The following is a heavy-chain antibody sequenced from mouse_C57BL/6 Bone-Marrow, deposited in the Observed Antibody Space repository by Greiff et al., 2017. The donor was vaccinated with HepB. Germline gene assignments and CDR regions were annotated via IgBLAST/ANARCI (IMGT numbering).Heavy chain of an antibody. Sequence: QVQLQQSGAELVRPGSSVKLSCKASGYTFTSYWMDWVKQRPGQGLEWIGNIYPSDSETHYNQKFKDKATLTVDKSSSTAYMQLSSLTSEDSAVYYCVRNWDYYGSSYGYWYFDVWGTGTTVTVSA. V-gene: IGHV1-61*01. CDR1: GYTFTSYW. D-gene: IGHD1-1*01. CDR2: IYPSDSET. J-gene: IGHJ1*03. CDR3: VRNWDYYGSSYGYWYFDV.